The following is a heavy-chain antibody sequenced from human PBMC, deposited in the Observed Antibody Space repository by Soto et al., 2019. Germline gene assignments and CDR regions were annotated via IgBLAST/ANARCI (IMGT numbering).Heavy chain of an antibody. CDR2: IWYDGSNK. J-gene: IGHJ6*02. D-gene: IGHD6-13*01. CDR3: ARDMGAAGTSDYYDGMDV. CDR1: GFTFSSYG. Sequence: QVQLVESGGGVVQPGRSLRLSCAASGFTFSSYGMHWVRQAPGKGLEWVAVIWYDGSNKYYADSVKGRFTISRDNSKNSXXLQRNSLRAEDTAVYYCARDMGAAGTSDYYDGMDVWARGTTVTVSS. V-gene: IGHV3-33*01.